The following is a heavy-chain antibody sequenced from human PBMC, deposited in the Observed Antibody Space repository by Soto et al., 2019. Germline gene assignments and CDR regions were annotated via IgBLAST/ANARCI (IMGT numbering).Heavy chain of an antibody. D-gene: IGHD6-13*01. CDR1: GYTFTSYY. J-gene: IGHJ6*02. Sequence: GASVKVSCKASGYTFTSYYMHWVRQAPGQGLEWMGIINPSGGSTSYAQKFQGRVTMTRDTSTSTVYMELSSLRSGDTAVYYCARSIAAAGSASIFDYYYYGMDVWGQGTTVTVSS. V-gene: IGHV1-46*01. CDR3: ARSIAAAGSASIFDYYYYGMDV. CDR2: INPSGGST.